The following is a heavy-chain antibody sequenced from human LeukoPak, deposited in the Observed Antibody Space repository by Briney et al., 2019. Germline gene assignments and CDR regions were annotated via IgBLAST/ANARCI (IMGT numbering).Heavy chain of an antibody. CDR2: INSDGSST. CDR1: GITFSSYW. CDR3: AREASGGDRLYYYYGMDV. V-gene: IGHV3-74*01. J-gene: IGHJ6*02. D-gene: IGHD2-21*02. Sequence: GGSLRLSCAASGITFSSYWMHWVRQAPGKGLVWVSRINSDGSSTSYADSVKGRFTISRDNAKNTLYLQMNSLRAEDTAVYYCAREASGGDRLYYYYGMDVWGQGTTVTVSS.